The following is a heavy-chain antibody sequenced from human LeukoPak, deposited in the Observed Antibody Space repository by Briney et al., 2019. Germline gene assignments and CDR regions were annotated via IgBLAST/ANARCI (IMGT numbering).Heavy chain of an antibody. V-gene: IGHV4-38-2*02. Sequence: SETLSLTCTVSGYSISSGYYWGWIRQPPGKGLEWIGSIYHSGRTFYNPSLKSRVAISVDTSKNQFSLKLSSVTAADTAVYYCARGFGGQEVYDYWGQGTLVTVSS. CDR3: ARGFGGQEVYDY. CDR2: IYHSGRT. J-gene: IGHJ4*02. CDR1: GYSISSGYY. D-gene: IGHD2-15*01.